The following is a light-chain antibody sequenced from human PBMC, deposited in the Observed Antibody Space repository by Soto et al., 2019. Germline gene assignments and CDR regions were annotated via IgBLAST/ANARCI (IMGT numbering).Light chain of an antibody. Sequence: IQRAPSPSSPSPSVGNRVTMTCQASQNISNYLNWYQQKPGRAPKLLIYDASNLEAGVPSRFRGSGSGTDFTFTISRLQPEDIATYYCQQYENLPTVGQGTRLEIK. CDR1: QNISNY. J-gene: IGKJ5*01. CDR2: DAS. V-gene: IGKV1-33*01. CDR3: QQYENLPT.